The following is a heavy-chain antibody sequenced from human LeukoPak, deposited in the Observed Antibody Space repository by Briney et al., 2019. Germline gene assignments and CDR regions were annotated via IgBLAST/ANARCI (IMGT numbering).Heavy chain of an antibody. CDR1: GFTFSSYS. CDR2: ISSSSSTI. Sequence: GGSLRLSCAASGFTFSSYSMNWVRQAPGKGLEWVSYISSSSSTIYYADSVKGRFTISKDNAKNSLYLQMNSLRAEDTAVYYCARVPYYWGQGTLVTVSS. J-gene: IGHJ4*02. CDR3: ARVPYY. V-gene: IGHV3-48*01.